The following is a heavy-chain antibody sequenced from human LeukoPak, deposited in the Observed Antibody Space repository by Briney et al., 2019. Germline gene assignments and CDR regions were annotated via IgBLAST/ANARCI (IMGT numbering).Heavy chain of an antibody. V-gene: IGHV3-30*02. CDR3: AKARRYSSYDAFDM. D-gene: IGHD6-13*01. J-gene: IGHJ3*02. Sequence: GGSLRLSCAASGFIFSNYGMHWVRQTPGKGLEWVAFIRYDGSNKYYGDSVKGRFTISRDNSKNTLYLQMNSLRAEDTALYYCAKARRYSSYDAFDMWGQGTIVTVSS. CDR2: IRYDGSNK. CDR1: GFIFSNYG.